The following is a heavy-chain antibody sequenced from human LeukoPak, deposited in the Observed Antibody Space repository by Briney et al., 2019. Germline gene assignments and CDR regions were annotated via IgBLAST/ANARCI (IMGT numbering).Heavy chain of an antibody. CDR3: AGGRYPDAFDI. CDR2: INHSGST. Sequence: SETLSLTCAVYGGSFSGYYWSWIRQPPGKGLEWIGEINHSGSTNYNPSLKSRVTISVDTSKNQFSLKLSSVTAADTAVYYCAGGRYPDAFDIWGQGTKVTVSS. CDR1: GGSFSGYY. V-gene: IGHV4-34*01. D-gene: IGHD1-1*01. J-gene: IGHJ3*02.